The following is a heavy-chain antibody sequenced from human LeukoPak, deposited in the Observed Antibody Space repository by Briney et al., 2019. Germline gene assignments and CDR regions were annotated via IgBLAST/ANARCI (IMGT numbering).Heavy chain of an antibody. CDR3: ARGPYGTFDI. CDR2: VWYDGTNK. CDR1: GFSFSYYG. V-gene: IGHV3-33*01. J-gene: IGHJ3*02. D-gene: IGHD4-17*01. Sequence: PGGSLRLSCAASGFSFSYYGMHWVRQAPGKGLEWVAAVWYDGTNKNYADSVKGRFIISRDNSKSTLYLQMNSLRAEDTAVYYCARGPYGTFDIWGQGTMVTVSS.